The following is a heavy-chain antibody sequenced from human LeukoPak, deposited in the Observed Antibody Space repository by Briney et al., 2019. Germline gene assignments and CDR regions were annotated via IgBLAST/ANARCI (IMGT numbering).Heavy chain of an antibody. CDR2: IKQDGSEK. V-gene: IGHV3-7*01. J-gene: IGHJ6*03. CDR1: GFTFSSYW. D-gene: IGHD2-15*01. CDR3: ASTYCSGGSCYRVMDV. Sequence: PAGGSLRLSCAASGFTFSSYWMSWVRQAPGKGLEWVANIKQDGSEKYYVDSVKGRFTISRDNSKNTLYLQMNSLRAEDTAVYYCASTYCSGGSCYRVMDVWGKGTTVTISS.